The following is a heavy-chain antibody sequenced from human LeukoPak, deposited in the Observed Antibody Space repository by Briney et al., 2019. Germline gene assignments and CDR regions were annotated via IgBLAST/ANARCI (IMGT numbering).Heavy chain of an antibody. CDR3: ASNGLTGSPGAFDI. CDR1: GFTFSSYA. V-gene: IGHV3-30-3*01. Sequence: GGSLRLSCAASGFTFSSYAMHWVRQAPGKGLEWVAVISYDGSNKYYADSVKGRFTISRDNSKNTLYLHMNSLRAEDTAVYYCASNGLTGSPGAFDIWGQGTMVTVSS. D-gene: IGHD3-16*01. J-gene: IGHJ3*02. CDR2: ISYDGSNK.